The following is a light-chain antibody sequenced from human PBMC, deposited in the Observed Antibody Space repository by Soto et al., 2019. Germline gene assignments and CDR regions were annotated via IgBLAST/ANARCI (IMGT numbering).Light chain of an antibody. Sequence: EIVMTQSPATLSVSPGERATLSCKASQSVRSNLAWFQQKFGQAPRLVIYAASTRATGIPARFSGSGSGTEFTLTISSLQSEDFAVYYCQHYDHWPLSFGGGTKVEIK. CDR3: QHYDHWPLS. CDR2: AAS. J-gene: IGKJ4*01. V-gene: IGKV3-15*01. CDR1: QSVRSN.